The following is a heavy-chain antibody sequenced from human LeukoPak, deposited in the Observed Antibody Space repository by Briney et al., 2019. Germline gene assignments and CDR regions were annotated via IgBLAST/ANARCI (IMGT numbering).Heavy chain of an antibody. V-gene: IGHV1-2*02. CDR2: INPNSGGT. J-gene: IGHJ4*02. CDR1: GYTFTGYY. CDR3: ARGYLVRGVLPFDY. Sequence: ASVKVSCKASGYTFTGYYMHWVRQAPGQGLEWMGWINPNSGGTNYAQKFQGRVTMTRDTSISTAYMELSRLRSDDTAVYYCARGYLVRGVLPFDYRGQGTLVTVSS. D-gene: IGHD3-10*01.